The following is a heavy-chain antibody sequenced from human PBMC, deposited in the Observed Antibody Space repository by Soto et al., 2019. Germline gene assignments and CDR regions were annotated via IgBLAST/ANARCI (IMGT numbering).Heavy chain of an antibody. D-gene: IGHD3-3*01. CDR3: AASSEWTTYYDFWSGSDYGMDV. CDR1: GFTFTTSA. CDR2: IVVGSGNT. Sequence: ASVKVSCKTSGFTFTTSAVQWVRQARGQRLEWIGWIVVGSGNTNYAQKFQDRLTITRDMSTNTAYMELSSLRSEDTAVYYCAASSEWTTYYDFWSGSDYGMDVWGQATTLTVS. J-gene: IGHJ6*02. V-gene: IGHV1-58*01.